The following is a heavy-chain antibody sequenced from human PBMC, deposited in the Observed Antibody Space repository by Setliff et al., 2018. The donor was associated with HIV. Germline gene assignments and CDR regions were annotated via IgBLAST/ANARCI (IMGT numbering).Heavy chain of an antibody. Sequence: ETLSLSCAASGFTFSMYSMNWVRQAPGKGLEWVSYLSGSSGTIYYTESVKGRFSMSRDNADNSVSLQMNSLRAEDTALYYCARGKTTATLNFDYWGQGTLVTVSS. D-gene: IGHD2-15*01. CDR2: LSGSSGTI. J-gene: IGHJ4*02. CDR3: ARGKTTATLNFDY. V-gene: IGHV3-48*01. CDR1: GFTFSMYS.